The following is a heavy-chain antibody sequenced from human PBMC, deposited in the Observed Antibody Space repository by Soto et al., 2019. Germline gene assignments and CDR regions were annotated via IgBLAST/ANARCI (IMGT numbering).Heavy chain of an antibody. J-gene: IGHJ6*02. Sequence: ASVKVSCKTSGYTFTSYALHWVRQAPGQRLEWMGWINAGNGNTKYSQKYQGRVNITRDTSASTAFMELRSLRSEDTAVYYCARDSGGMDVWGQGTTVTVSS. CDR1: GYTFTSYA. CDR3: ARDSGGMDV. V-gene: IGHV1-3*01. CDR2: INAGNGNT.